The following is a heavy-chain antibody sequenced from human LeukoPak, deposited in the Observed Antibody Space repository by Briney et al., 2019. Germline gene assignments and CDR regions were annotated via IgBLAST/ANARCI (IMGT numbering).Heavy chain of an antibody. V-gene: IGHV1-18*01. D-gene: IGHD6-19*01. CDR3: ARDGLAGDMFGFDP. Sequence: ASVKVSCKASGYIFTSYSISWVRQAPGQGLEWMGWISAYNGDTNYVQKLQGRVTMTTDTSTSTAYMELKSLRSDDTAVYYCARDGLAGDMFGFDPWGQGTLVTVSS. CDR2: ISAYNGDT. J-gene: IGHJ5*02. CDR1: GYIFTSYS.